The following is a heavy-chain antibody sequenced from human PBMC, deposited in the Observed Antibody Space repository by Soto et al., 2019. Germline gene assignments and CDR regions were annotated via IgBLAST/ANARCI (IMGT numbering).Heavy chain of an antibody. D-gene: IGHD4-17*01. CDR3: ARGRCVHFYYYVMDV. CDR1: GYSFSSYG. CDR2: ISADNGHT. J-gene: IGHJ6*02. Sequence: QVQLVQSGAEVRKPGASVKVSCKASGYSFSSYGIIWLRHAPGQGLAWMGWISADNGHTIYARKVQARVSMTADTSPSTAYMELRSLRADDTAGYYCARGRCVHFYYYVMDVWGQGTTVSVSS. V-gene: IGHV1-18*01.